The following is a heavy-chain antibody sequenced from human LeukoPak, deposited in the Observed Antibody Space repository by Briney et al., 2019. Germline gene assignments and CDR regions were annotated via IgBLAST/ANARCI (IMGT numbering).Heavy chain of an antibody. D-gene: IGHD6-13*01. CDR2: ISGSGGSA. J-gene: IGHJ4*02. Sequence: PGRSLRLSCAASGFTFSSYAMHWVRQAPGKGLEWVSGISGSGGSAYYADSVKGRFTISRDNSKNTLYLQMNSLRAEDTAVYYCAKRGSSSWHSFDXWGQGTLVTVSS. CDR1: GFTFSSYA. CDR3: AKRGSSSWHSFDX. V-gene: IGHV3-23*01.